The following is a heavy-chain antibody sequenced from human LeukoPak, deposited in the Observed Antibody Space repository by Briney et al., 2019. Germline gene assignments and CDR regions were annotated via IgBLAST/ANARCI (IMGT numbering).Heavy chain of an antibody. D-gene: IGHD6-13*01. CDR2: INTNTGNP. CDR1: GYTFTSYA. J-gene: IGHJ6*02. CDR3: ARSWALAAAGWGGMDV. V-gene: IGHV7-4-1*02. Sequence: ASVKVSCKASGYTFTSYAMNWVRQAPGQGLEWMGWINTNTGNPTYAQGFTGRFVFSLDTSVSAAYLQISSLKAEDTAVYYCARSWALAAAGWGGMDVWGQGTTVTVSS.